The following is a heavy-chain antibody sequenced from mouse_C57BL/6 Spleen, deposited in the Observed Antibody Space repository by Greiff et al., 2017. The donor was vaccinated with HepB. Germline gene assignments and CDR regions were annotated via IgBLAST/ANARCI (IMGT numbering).Heavy chain of an antibody. CDR1: GFTFSDYG. Sequence: EVMLVESGGGLVQPGGSLKLSCAASGFTFSDYGMAWVRQAPRKGPEWVAFISNLAYSIYYADTVTGRFTISRENAKNTLYLEMSSLRSEDTAMYYCARRDYYGSREGTFDVWGTGTTVTVSS. D-gene: IGHD1-1*01. J-gene: IGHJ1*03. V-gene: IGHV5-15*01. CDR3: ARRDYYGSREGTFDV. CDR2: ISNLAYSI.